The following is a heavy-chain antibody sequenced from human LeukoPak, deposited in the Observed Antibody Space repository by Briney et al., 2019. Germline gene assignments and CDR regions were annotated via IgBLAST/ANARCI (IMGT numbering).Heavy chain of an antibody. CDR2: ISSSGSGI. V-gene: IGHV3-11*04. Sequence: KPGGSLRLXCAASGFTFRDYCMTWIRQAPGKGLEWVSYISSSGSGIYNADSVKGRFTISRDNAKNSLYLQMNSLRAEDTAVYYCARAFNDGFDIWGQGTVVTVSS. CDR1: GFTFRDYC. J-gene: IGHJ3*02. CDR3: ARAFNDGFDI.